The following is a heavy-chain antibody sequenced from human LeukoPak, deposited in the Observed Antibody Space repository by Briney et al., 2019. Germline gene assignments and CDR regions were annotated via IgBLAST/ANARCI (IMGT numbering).Heavy chain of an antibody. J-gene: IGHJ4*02. CDR3: ARGGRARNLYGSGSYPFDY. CDR2: IYHTETT. D-gene: IGHD3-10*01. V-gene: IGHV4-38-2*02. CDR1: GYSITSGYY. Sequence: SETLSLTCTVSGYSITSGYYWGWIRQPPGKGLEWIGSIYHTETTSYNPSLKSRVTISVDTSKNQFSLKLSSVTAADTAVYYCARGGRARNLYGSGSYPFDYWGQGTLVTVSS.